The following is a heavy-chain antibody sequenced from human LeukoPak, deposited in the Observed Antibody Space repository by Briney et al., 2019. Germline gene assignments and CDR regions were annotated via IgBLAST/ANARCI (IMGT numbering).Heavy chain of an antibody. V-gene: IGHV4-59*01. CDR2: IYYSGST. D-gene: IGHD5-12*01. CDR3: AAAGYSGYDPPFDY. J-gene: IGHJ4*02. Sequence: SETLSLTCTVSGGSIFSYYWSWIRQPPGKGLEWIGYIYYSGSTNYNPSLKSRVTISVDTSKNQFSLKLSSVTAADTAVYYCAAAGYSGYDPPFDYWGQGTLVTVSS. CDR1: GGSIFSYY.